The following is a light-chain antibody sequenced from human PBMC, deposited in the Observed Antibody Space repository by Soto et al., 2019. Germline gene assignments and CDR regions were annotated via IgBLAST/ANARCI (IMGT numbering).Light chain of an antibody. Sequence: IQMAQSPSSLSASVGGRVTVTCRASQVIGNPYIGWYQQRVGRPPKRLIYSTSALQSGVPWRFSGSGSGTEFRLTISSLQPEDSATYYCLQYWDYSWTFGQGTKVEVK. V-gene: IGKV1-17*01. CDR2: STS. J-gene: IGKJ1*01. CDR1: QVIGNPY. CDR3: LQYWDYSWT.